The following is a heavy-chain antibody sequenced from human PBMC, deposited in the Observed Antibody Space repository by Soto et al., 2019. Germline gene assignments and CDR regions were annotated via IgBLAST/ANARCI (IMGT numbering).Heavy chain of an antibody. CDR2: ISGSGGST. CDR1: GFTFSSYA. V-gene: IGHV3-23*01. CDR3: AKGGVYCSGGSCPFDY. J-gene: IGHJ4*02. Sequence: EVQLLESGGGLVQPGGSLRLSCAASGFTFSSYAMSWVRQAPGKGLEWVSAISGSGGSTYYADSVKGRFTISRDNSKNTLYLQMNSLGAEDTAVYYCAKGGVYCSGGSCPFDYGGQGSLVTVGS. D-gene: IGHD2-15*01.